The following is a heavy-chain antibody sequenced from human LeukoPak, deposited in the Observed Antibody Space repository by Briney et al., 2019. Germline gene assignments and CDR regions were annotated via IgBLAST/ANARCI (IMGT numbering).Heavy chain of an antibody. J-gene: IGHJ4*02. V-gene: IGHV3-23*01. CDR1: GYTFATYW. CDR2: ISPSGGIT. CDR3: ARAKRGYSYGYYHYFDY. Sequence: GESLKISCKGSGYTFATYWIGWVRQAPGKGLEWVSGISPSGGITYCTDSVKGRFTISRDNSKNTVPLQMNSLRAEDTAVYYCARAKRGYSYGYYHYFDYWGQGTLVTVSS. D-gene: IGHD5-18*01.